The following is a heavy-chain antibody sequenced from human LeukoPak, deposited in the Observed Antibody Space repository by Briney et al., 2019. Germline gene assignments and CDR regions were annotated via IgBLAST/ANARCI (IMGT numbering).Heavy chain of an antibody. CDR3: AKDSLEAAGNFDY. CDR1: GFTFNDHA. Sequence: GGSLRLSCAASGFTFNDHAMHWVRQAPGKGLEWVTLISGDGDSAYYADSVKGRFTISRDNSKNSLYLQMNSLRTEDTALYYCAKDSLEAAGNFDYWGQGTLVTVSS. D-gene: IGHD6-13*01. V-gene: IGHV3-43*02. J-gene: IGHJ4*02. CDR2: ISGDGDSA.